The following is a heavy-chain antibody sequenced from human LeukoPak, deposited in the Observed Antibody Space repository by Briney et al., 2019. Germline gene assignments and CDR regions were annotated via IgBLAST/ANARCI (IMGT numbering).Heavy chain of an antibody. J-gene: IGHJ6*02. Sequence: SETLSLTCAVYGGSFSGYYWSWIRQPPGKGLEWIGEINHSGSTNYNPSLKSRVTISVDTSKNQFSLKLSSVTAADTAVYYCARGNHRGYYYYYYGMDVWGQGTTVTVSS. CDR3: ARGNHRGYYYYYYGMDV. CDR2: INHSGST. D-gene: IGHD1-14*01. V-gene: IGHV4-34*01. CDR1: GGSFSGYY.